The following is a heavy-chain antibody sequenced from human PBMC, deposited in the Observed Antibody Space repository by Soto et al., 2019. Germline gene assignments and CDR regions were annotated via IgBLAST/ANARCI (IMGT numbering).Heavy chain of an antibody. Sequence: QVQLVESGGGLVKPGGSLRLSCVASGFTFSDYYMNWIRQAPGKGLECISYISGGGSSYTNYADSVKGRFTISRDNAKNSLYRKRNSVRAEDTAVYYCASSGIGGGLLAGDWGQGTLVTVSS. CDR2: ISGGGSSYT. CDR3: ASSGIGGGLLAGD. J-gene: IGHJ4*02. V-gene: IGHV3-11*05. D-gene: IGHD3-10*01. CDR1: GFTFSDYY.